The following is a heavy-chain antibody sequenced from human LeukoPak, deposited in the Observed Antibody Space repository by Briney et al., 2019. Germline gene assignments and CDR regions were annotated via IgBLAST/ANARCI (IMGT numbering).Heavy chain of an antibody. CDR2: IIPILGIA. CDR3: AREISGRFGVEEASCACPFDP. J-gene: IGHJ5*02. D-gene: IGHD3-3*01. Sequence: ASVKVSCKASGVTFSNYGISWVRQAPGQGLEWMGRIIPILGIANYAQKFQGRVTIIADKSTSTAYMELSSLRSEDTAVYYCAREISGRFGVEEASCACPFDPWGQGTLVTVSS. V-gene: IGHV1-69*04. CDR1: GVTFSNYG.